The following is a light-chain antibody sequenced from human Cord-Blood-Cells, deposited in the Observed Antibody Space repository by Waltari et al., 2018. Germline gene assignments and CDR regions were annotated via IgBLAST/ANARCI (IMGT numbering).Light chain of an antibody. CDR2: QDS. CDR1: KLGDKY. V-gene: IGLV3-1*01. CDR3: QAWDGSTVV. J-gene: IGLJ2*01. Sequence: SYELTQPPSVSVSPGQTASITCSGDKLGDKYACWYQQKPGQSPVLVIYQDSKRPSGIPQRFSGSNAGSTATLTISGSQAMDEADYYCQAWDGSTVVFGGGTKLTVL.